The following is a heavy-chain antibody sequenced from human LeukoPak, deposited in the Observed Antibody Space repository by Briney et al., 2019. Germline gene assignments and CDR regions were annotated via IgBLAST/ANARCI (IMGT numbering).Heavy chain of an antibody. CDR2: INPHNGDT. Sequence: ASVKVSCKASGYSFTGYYMHWVRQAPGQGLEWMGLINPHNGDTKYAQSFQGRLTLTRDTSTSTFYMELGSLRSEDTAVYYCARAVYTSMVHIDSWGQGTLVTVSS. J-gene: IGHJ4*02. CDR1: GYSFTGYY. CDR3: ARAVYTSMVHIDS. D-gene: IGHD5-18*01. V-gene: IGHV1-46*01.